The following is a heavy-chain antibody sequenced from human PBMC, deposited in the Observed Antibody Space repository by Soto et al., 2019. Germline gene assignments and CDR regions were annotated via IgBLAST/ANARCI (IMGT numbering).Heavy chain of an antibody. CDR3: AKELLYCGGSYYWMDV. D-gene: IGHD2-21*01. V-gene: IGHV3-30*18. Sequence: GGSLRLSCAASGFTFSSYGMHWVRQAPGKGLEWVAVISYDGSNKYYADSVKGRFTISRDNSKNTLYLQMNSLRAEDTAVYYCAKELLYCGGSYYWMDVWGQGTTVTVSS. CDR1: GFTFSSYG. CDR2: ISYDGSNK. J-gene: IGHJ6*02.